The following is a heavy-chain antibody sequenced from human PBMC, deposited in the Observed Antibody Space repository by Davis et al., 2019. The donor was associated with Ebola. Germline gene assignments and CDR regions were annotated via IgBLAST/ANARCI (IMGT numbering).Heavy chain of an antibody. CDR1: GFTFSSYA. Sequence: PGGSLRLSCAASGFTFSSYAMHWVRQAPGKGLEWVAVIWYDGSNKYYADSVKGRFTISRDNSKNTLYLQMNSLRAEDTAVYYCARNNYYYYYGMDVWGQGTTVTVSS. CDR2: IWYDGSNK. CDR3: ARNNYYYYYGMDV. D-gene: IGHD1-14*01. V-gene: IGHV3-33*08. J-gene: IGHJ6*02.